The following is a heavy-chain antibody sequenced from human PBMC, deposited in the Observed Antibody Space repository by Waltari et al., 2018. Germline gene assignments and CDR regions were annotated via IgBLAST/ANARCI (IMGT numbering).Heavy chain of an antibody. V-gene: IGHV2-26*01. CDR2: IFSNDEK. Sequence: QVTLKESGPVLVKPTETLTLTCTVSGFSLSNARIGVSWIRQPPGKALEWLAHIFSNDEKSYSTSLKSRLTISKDTSKSQVVLTMTNMDPVDTATYYCARTPSPYCSGGSCRIAFDYWGQGTLVTVSS. CDR3: ARTPSPYCSGGSCRIAFDY. J-gene: IGHJ4*02. D-gene: IGHD2-15*01. CDR1: GFSLSNARIG.